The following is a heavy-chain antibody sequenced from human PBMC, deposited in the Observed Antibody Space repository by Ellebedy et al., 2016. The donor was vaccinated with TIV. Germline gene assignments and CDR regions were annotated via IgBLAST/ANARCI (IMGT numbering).Heavy chain of an antibody. CDR3: TRLRSSSWFDY. D-gene: IGHD6-13*01. J-gene: IGHJ4*02. CDR1: GFTFSDAT. CDR2: IRDKVNSYAT. V-gene: IGHV3-73*01. Sequence: GESLKISCAASGFTFSDATIHWVSQASGKGLEWVGRIRDKVNSYATAYAASVKGRFTISRDDSKNMAYLQMNSLKTEDTAVYYCTRLRSSSWFDYWGQGTLVTVSS.